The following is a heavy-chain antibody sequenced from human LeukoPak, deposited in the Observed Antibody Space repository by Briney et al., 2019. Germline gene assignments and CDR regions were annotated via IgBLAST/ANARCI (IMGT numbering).Heavy chain of an antibody. J-gene: IGHJ6*03. Sequence: PSETLSLTCTVSGYSTSSGYYWGWIRQPPGKGLEWIGSIYHSGSTYYNPSLKSRVTISVDTSKNQFSLKLSSVTAADTAVYYCARSLSGSYYAYYYYYMDVWGKGTTVTVSS. CDR2: IYHSGST. V-gene: IGHV4-38-2*02. CDR3: ARSLSGSYYAYYYYYMDV. D-gene: IGHD1-26*01. CDR1: GYSTSSGYY.